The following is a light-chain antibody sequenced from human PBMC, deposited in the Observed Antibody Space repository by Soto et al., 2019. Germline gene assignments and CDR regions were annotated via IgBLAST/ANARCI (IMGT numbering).Light chain of an antibody. J-gene: IGLJ2*01. CDR3: RSYTSSSTPVV. Sequence: QSALTQPASVSGSPGQSITISCTGTSSDVGGYNYVSWYQQHPGKAPKLMIYDVSNRPSGVSNCFSGSKSGNTASLTISGLQAEDEADYYCRSYTSSSTPVVFGGGTKLTVL. V-gene: IGLV2-14*01. CDR2: DVS. CDR1: SSDVGGYNY.